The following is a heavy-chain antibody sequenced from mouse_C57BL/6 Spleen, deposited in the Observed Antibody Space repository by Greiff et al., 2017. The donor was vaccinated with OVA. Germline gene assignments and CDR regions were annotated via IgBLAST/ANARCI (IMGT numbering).Heavy chain of an antibody. D-gene: IGHD2-4*01. V-gene: IGHV1-50*01. CDR3: ARYDYDHYYFDY. CDR1: GYTFTSYW. CDR2: IDPSDSYT. J-gene: IGHJ2*01. Sequence: VQLQQPGAELVKPGASVKLSCKASGYTFTSYWMQWVKQRPGQGLEWIGEIDPSDSYTNYNQKFKGKATLTVDTSSSTAYMQLSSLTSEDSAVYYCARYDYDHYYFDYWGQGTTLTVSS.